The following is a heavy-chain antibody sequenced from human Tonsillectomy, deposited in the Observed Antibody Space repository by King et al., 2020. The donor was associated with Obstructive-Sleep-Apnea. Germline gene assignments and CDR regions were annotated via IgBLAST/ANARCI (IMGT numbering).Heavy chain of an antibody. CDR3: ARSSDIGFFDY. Sequence: TLKESGPTVVKPRQTLTLTCTFSGFSLTTSGVGVGWLRQPPGKALEWLALLYWDDDERYTPSLESRLTITKDTSKNQVVLTMTNMDPVDTATYYCARSSDIGFFDYWGPGTLVTVSS. CDR1: GFSLTTSGVG. V-gene: IGHV2-5*02. CDR2: LYWDDDE. J-gene: IGHJ4*02. D-gene: IGHD3-10*01.